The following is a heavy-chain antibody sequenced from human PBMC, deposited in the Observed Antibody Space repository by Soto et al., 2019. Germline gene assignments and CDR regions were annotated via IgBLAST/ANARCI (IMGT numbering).Heavy chain of an antibody. V-gene: IGHV3-48*02. Sequence: XRFLRVSRPASRCRLSNSSMNWVRQAPGRGLEWVSHSNDRSSAIYYADSVKGRFTISRDNAKNSLYLQINSLRDEDTAVYYCARDRRWAIDEWGQGTLVTVSS. J-gene: IGHJ4*02. CDR2: SNDRSSAI. CDR3: ARDRRWAIDE. CDR1: RCRLSNSS. D-gene: IGHD6-13*01.